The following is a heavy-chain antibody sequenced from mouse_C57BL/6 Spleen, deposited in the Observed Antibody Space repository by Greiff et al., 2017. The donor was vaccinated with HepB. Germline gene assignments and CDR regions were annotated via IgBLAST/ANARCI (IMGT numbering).Heavy chain of an antibody. D-gene: IGHD1-1*01. J-gene: IGHJ4*01. CDR1: YTFTDYYM. CDR2: YPGSGNTY. Sequence: VQLQQSGPELVKPGASVKMSCKASGYTFTDYYMHWVKQKPGKGLEWIGEIYPGSGNTYYNEKFKGKATLTADTSSSTAYMQLSSLTSEDSAVYFCARWDYGSSYDAMDYWGQGTSVTVSS. CDR3: RWDYGSSYDAMDY. V-gene: IGHV1-83*01.